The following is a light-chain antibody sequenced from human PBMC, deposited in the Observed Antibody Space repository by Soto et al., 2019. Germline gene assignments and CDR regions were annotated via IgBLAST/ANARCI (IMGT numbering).Light chain of an antibody. V-gene: IGLV2-14*03. J-gene: IGLJ1*01. CDR3: ISYTSSSTHV. CDR1: SSDVGAYKF. Sequence: QSALTQPASVSGSPGQSITISCTGTSSDVGAYKFVSWYQQHPGKVPKLMIFDVSRRPSGVSDRFSGSKSGNTASLTISGLQAEDEGDYYRISYTSSSTHVFGSGTKLTVL. CDR2: DVS.